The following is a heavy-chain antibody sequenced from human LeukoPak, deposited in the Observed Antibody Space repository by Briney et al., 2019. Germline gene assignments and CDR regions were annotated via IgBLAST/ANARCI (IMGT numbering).Heavy chain of an antibody. D-gene: IGHD6-19*01. CDR2: ISYDGSNK. Sequence: GGSLRLSCAASGFTFRSYAMHWVRQAPGKGLEWEAAISYDGSNKNYADSVKGRFTISRDNSKNTLYLQMNSLRAEDTAVYYCARGVRIAVAGNIDYWGQGTLVTVSS. CDR1: GFTFRSYA. V-gene: IGHV3-30*04. CDR3: ARGVRIAVAGNIDY. J-gene: IGHJ4*02.